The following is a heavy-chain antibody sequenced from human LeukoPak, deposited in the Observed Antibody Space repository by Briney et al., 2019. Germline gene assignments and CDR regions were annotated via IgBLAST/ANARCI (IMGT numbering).Heavy chain of an antibody. CDR2: IYYTGRT. D-gene: IGHD3-16*02. V-gene: IGHV4-59*12. J-gene: IGHJ4*02. Sequence: SETLSLTCTVSGASISNYYWSWIRQPPGKGLEWIGYIYYTGRTNFNPSLKSRVTMSVDTSKNQLSLKLSSVTAADTAVYYCARVEESLGELSSLFDYWGQGTLVTVSS. CDR1: GASISNYY. CDR3: ARVEESLGELSSLFDY.